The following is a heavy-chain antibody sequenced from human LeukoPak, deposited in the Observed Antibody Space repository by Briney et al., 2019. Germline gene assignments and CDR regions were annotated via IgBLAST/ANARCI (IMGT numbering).Heavy chain of an antibody. Sequence: SETLSLTCTVSGGSMTTHHWNWIRQTPGKGLEWIGYVFGSGRTKENPSLKSRVTLSADTSKNQLSLRLSSVTVADTAVYYCTTIKRGNIFGYFDFWGQGILVTVSS. CDR2: VFGSGRT. CDR3: TTIKRGNIFGYFDF. D-gene: IGHD5-18*01. J-gene: IGHJ4*02. V-gene: IGHV4-59*11. CDR1: GGSMTTHH.